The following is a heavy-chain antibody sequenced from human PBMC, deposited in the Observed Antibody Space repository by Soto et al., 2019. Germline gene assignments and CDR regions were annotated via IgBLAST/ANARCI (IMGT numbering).Heavy chain of an antibody. J-gene: IGHJ6*02. Sequence: ASVKVSCKASGYTFTTYYMHWVRQAPGQGLEWMGIINTNNGNTDYAQKFQGRVTMTTDTSTSTAYMELRSLRSDDTAVYYCARDVRSHDYGHYYYGMDVWGQGTTVTVSS. CDR3: ARDVRSHDYGHYYYGMDV. CDR1: GYTFTTYY. CDR2: INTNNGNT. D-gene: IGHD4-17*01. V-gene: IGHV1-18*04.